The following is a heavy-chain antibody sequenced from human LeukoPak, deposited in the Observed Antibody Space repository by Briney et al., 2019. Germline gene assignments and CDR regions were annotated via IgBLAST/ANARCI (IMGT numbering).Heavy chain of an antibody. V-gene: IGHV6-1*01. CDR1: GDSVSSSRDA. D-gene: IGHD1/OR15-1a*01. CDR2: TYYRSN. J-gene: IGHJ3*02. Sequence: SQTLSLTCAISGDSVSSSRDAWNSIRQSPSRGLEWLGRTYYRSNDYAVSVKSRMTINADTSKNQVSLQLSSVTPEDTTVYYCARGRNNPLQIWGQGTMVTVSS. CDR3: ARGRNNPLQI.